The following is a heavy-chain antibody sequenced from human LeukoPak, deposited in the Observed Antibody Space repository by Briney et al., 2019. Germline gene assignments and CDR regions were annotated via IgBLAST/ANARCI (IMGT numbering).Heavy chain of an antibody. CDR3: AKWVVKGGYNYEAIPDY. CDR1: GFTFSNYG. Sequence: PGGSLRLSCAASGFTFSNYGMHWVRQAPGKGLEWWPFISYDGNNKYYADSVKGRFTISRDNSKNTLYLQMNSLRPEDTAVYYCAKWVVKGGYNYEAIPDYWGQGTLVTVSS. CDR2: ISYDGNNK. D-gene: IGHD5-18*01. J-gene: IGHJ4*02. V-gene: IGHV3-30*18.